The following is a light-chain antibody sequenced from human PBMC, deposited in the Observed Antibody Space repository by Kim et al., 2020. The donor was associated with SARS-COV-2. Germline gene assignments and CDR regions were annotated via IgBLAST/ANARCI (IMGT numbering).Light chain of an antibody. CDR1: SGDVGGYNN. J-gene: IGLJ2*01. Sequence: GLAMAISGTGTSGDVGGYNNVSWYQQRPGKAPKLMMYDVSSRPSGVSTRFSGSKSGTTASLTISGLQAEDEADYYCSSYSSTTPVVFGGGTQLTVL. V-gene: IGLV2-14*03. CDR3: SSYSSTTPVV. CDR2: DVS.